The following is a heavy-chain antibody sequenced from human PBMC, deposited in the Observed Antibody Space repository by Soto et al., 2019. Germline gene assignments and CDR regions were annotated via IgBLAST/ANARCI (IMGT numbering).Heavy chain of an antibody. J-gene: IGHJ4*02. D-gene: IGHD6-13*01. CDR3: AKHPGYSSSWYNVY. CDR1: GFTFSSYA. Sequence: GGSLRLSCAASGFTFSSYAMSWVRQAPGKGLEWVSAISGSGGSTYYADSVKGRFTISRDNSKNTLYLQMNSLRAEDTAVYYCAKHPGYSSSWYNVYWGQGTLVTVSS. V-gene: IGHV3-23*01. CDR2: ISGSGGST.